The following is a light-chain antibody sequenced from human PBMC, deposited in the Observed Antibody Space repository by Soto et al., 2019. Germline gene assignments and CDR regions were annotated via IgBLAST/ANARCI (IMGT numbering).Light chain of an antibody. J-gene: IGLJ2*01. CDR1: SSDVWSYNL. V-gene: IGLV2-23*01. Sequence: QSVLTQPASVSGSPGQSITISCTGTSSDVWSYNLVSWYQQHPGKAPKLLIYEGSKRPSGVSNRFSGSKSGNKASLTISGLQAEDEADYYCCSYAGSSTFVVFGGGTQLTVL. CDR3: CSYAGSSTFVV. CDR2: EGS.